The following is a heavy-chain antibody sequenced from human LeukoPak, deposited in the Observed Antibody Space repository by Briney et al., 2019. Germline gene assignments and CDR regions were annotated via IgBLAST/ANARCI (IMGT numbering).Heavy chain of an antibody. CDR3: ARQMTTVTTDY. D-gene: IGHD4-17*01. V-gene: IGHV4-39*01. CDR2: IYYSGST. CDR1: GGSISSYY. J-gene: IGHJ4*02. Sequence: SETLSLTCTVSGGSISSYYWGWIRQPPGKGLEWIGSIYYSGSTYYNPSLKSRVTISVDTSKNQFSLKLSSVTAADTAVYYCARQMTTVTTDYWGQGTLVTVSS.